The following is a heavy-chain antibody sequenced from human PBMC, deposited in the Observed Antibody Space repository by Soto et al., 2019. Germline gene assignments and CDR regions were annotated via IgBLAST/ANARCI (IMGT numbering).Heavy chain of an antibody. CDR3: ARAPRGNYGYPSYFDY. J-gene: IGHJ4*02. CDR1: GGSISSYY. V-gene: IGHV4-59*01. Sequence: ETLSLTCTVSGGSISSYYWSWIRQPPGKGLEWIGYIYYSGSTHYNPSLKSRVTVSVDTSKNQFSLKLSSVTAADTAVYYCARAPRGNYGYPSYFDYWGQGTLVTVSS. CDR2: IYYSGST. D-gene: IGHD3-10*01.